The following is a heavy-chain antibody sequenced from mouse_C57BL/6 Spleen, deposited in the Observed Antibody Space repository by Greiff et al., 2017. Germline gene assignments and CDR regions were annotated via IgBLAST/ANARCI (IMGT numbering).Heavy chain of an antibody. Sequence: EVHLVESGGGLVQPGGSLSLSCAASGFTFTDYYMSWVRQPPGKALEWLGFIRNKANGYTTEYSASVKGRFTISRDNSQSILYLQMNALRAEDSATYYCANYDYDGGFAYWGQGTLVTVSA. D-gene: IGHD2-4*01. CDR2: IRNKANGYTT. V-gene: IGHV7-3*01. CDR3: ANYDYDGGFAY. J-gene: IGHJ3*01. CDR1: GFTFTDYY.